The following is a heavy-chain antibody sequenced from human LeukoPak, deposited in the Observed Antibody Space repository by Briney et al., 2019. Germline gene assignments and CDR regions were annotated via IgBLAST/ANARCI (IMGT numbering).Heavy chain of an antibody. CDR3: ARADDSSGYYFFKTSGFDY. CDR1: GFTFSSYD. D-gene: IGHD3-22*01. CDR2: ISYDGSNK. J-gene: IGHJ4*02. Sequence: GGSLRLSCAASGFTFSSYDMHWVRQAPGKGLEWVAVISYDGSNKYYADSVKGRFTISRDNAKNSLYLQMNSLRAEDTAVYYCARADDSSGYYFFKTSGFDYWGQGTLVTVSS. V-gene: IGHV3-30*03.